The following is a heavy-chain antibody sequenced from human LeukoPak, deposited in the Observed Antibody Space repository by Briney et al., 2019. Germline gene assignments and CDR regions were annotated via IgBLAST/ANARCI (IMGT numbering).Heavy chain of an antibody. D-gene: IGHD3-10*01. V-gene: IGHV3-7*03. Sequence: GGSLRLSCAASGFTFSNAYMNWVRQAPGKGLEWVANIKQDGSEKYYVDSVKGRFTISRDNAKNSLYLQMNSLRAEDTAVYYCARGPRTGAYFDYWGQGTLVTVSS. CDR1: GFTFSNAY. CDR2: IKQDGSEK. CDR3: ARGPRTGAYFDY. J-gene: IGHJ4*02.